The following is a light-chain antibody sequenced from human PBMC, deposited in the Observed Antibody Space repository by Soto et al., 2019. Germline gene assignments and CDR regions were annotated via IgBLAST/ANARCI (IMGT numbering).Light chain of an antibody. J-gene: IGKJ1*01. Sequence: DIVVTRSADSLPGSLGERATINCKSSQNILYGSINKNSLAWCQQKPGQPPNLLISWASTRESGVPDRFSGSGSGTDFTLTISSLQAEDVAVYYCHQYHRIPPTFGQGTKVDIK. V-gene: IGKV4-1*01. CDR2: WAS. CDR1: QNILYGSINKNS. CDR3: HQYHRIPPT.